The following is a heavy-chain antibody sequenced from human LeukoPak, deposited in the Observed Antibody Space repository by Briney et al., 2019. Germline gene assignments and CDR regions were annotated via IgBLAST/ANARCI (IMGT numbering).Heavy chain of an antibody. J-gene: IGHJ4*02. Sequence: GGSLRLSCAASGFTFSSYAMHWVRQGPGKGLEWVAVISYDGSNKYYADSVKGRFTISRDNSKNTLYLQMNSLRAEDTAVYYCASSYSSSSPFDYWGQGTLVTVSS. CDR2: ISYDGSNK. V-gene: IGHV3-30*04. CDR1: GFTFSSYA. CDR3: ASSYSSSSPFDY. D-gene: IGHD6-6*01.